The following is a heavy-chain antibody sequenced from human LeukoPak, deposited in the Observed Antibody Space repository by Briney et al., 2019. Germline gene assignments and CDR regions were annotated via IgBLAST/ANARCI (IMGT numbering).Heavy chain of an antibody. D-gene: IGHD3-3*01. CDR1: GFDFSDYY. J-gene: IGHJ4*02. CDR3: ARLTYFLVGAYYFDS. V-gene: IGHV3-11*01. Sequence: GGSLRLSCAASGFDFSDYYMTWVRQAPGKGLEWVSYISGGLSTISYADSVRGRFTISRDNAKNSLYLQMTSLRAEDTAVHCCARLTYFLVGAYYFDSWGQGSLVTVSS. CDR2: ISGGLSTI.